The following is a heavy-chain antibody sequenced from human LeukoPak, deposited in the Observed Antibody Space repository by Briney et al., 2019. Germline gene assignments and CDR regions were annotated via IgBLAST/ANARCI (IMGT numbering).Heavy chain of an antibody. D-gene: IGHD1-26*01. CDR3: VRRSPVGATRWFDP. V-gene: IGHV3-23*01. CDR1: GFTFSSHG. CDR2: ITGSGDNT. J-gene: IGHJ5*02. Sequence: GGSLRLSCAASGFTFSSHGMSWVRQAPGKGVEWVSVITGSGDNTYYADSVKGRFTISRDNSKNTLYLQMDSLRVEDTAMYYCVRRSPVGATRWFDPWGQGTLVTVSS.